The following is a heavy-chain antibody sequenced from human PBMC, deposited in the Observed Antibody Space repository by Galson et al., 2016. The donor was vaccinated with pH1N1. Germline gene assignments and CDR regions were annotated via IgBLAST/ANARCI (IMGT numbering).Heavy chain of an antibody. CDR1: GFSLTTSGMR. Sequence: PALVKPTQTLTLTCTFSGFSLTTSGMRVSWIRQAPGKALEWLARIDWDDDKFYNTSLKNRLTISKDTSRKQVVLTRSNMDPWDTATYYCARGPRRTWYFDSWGQGTLVTVSS. J-gene: IGHJ4*02. V-gene: IGHV2-70*04. D-gene: IGHD2-15*01. CDR2: IDWDDDK. CDR3: ARGPRRTWYFDS.